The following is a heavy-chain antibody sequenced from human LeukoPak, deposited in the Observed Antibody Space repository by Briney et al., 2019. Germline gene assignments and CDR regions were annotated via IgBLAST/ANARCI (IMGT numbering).Heavy chain of an antibody. D-gene: IGHD3-9*01. CDR2: IIGSGGST. Sequence: GGSLRLSCAASGFTFSSYAMSWGRQAPGEGLGWVSAIIGSGGSTYYADSVKGRFTISRDNSKNTLYLQMNSLRAEDTAVYYCAKGAGGYDILTGYYSLYGMDVWGQGTTVTVSS. CDR3: AKGAGGYDILTGYYSLYGMDV. CDR1: GFTFSSYA. J-gene: IGHJ6*02. V-gene: IGHV3-23*01.